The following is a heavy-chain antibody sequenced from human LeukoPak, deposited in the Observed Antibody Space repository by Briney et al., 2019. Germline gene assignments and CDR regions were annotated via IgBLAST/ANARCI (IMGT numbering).Heavy chain of an antibody. CDR1: GGSISSHY. J-gene: IGHJ3*02. V-gene: IGHV4-59*11. CDR2: IYYSGST. CDR3: ARGEQGSFDI. Sequence: SETPSLTCTVSGGSISSHYWSWIRQPPGKGLEWIGYIYYSGSTNYNPSLKSRVTISVDTSKNQFSLKLSSVTAADTAVYYCARGEQGSFDIWGQGTMVTVSS. D-gene: IGHD1/OR15-1a*01.